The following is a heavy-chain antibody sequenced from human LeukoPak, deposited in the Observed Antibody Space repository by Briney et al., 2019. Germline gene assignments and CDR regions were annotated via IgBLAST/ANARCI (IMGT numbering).Heavy chain of an antibody. Sequence: SETLSLTCTVSGGSISSYYWSWIRQHPGKGLEWIGYIYYSGSTYYNPSLKSRVTISVDTSKNQFSLKLSSVTAADTAVYYCARGGDLGARPRAIYYYYGMDVWGQGTTVTVSS. CDR2: IYYSGST. V-gene: IGHV4-59*06. J-gene: IGHJ6*02. CDR1: GGSISSYY. CDR3: ARGGDLGARPRAIYYYYGMDV. D-gene: IGHD3-16*01.